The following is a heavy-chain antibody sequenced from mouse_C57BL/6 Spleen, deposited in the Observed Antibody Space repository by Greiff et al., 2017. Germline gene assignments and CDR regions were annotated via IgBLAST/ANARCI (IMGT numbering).Heavy chain of an antibody. CDR2: IDPEDGEP. J-gene: IGHJ4*01. CDR1: GFNIPDYY. CDR3: ARVPASDSNYVGAMDY. Sequence: VQLKQSGAELVKPGASVKLSCTASGFNIPDYYMHWVKQRTEQGLEWIGRIDPEDGEPKYAPKFQGKDTITADTSSNTAFLQLSSLTSEDTAVYYCARVPASDSNYVGAMDYWGQGTSVTVSS. V-gene: IGHV14-2*01. D-gene: IGHD2-5*01.